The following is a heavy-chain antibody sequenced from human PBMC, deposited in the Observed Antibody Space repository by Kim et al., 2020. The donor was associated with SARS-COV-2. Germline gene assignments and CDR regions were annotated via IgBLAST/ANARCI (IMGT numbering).Heavy chain of an antibody. J-gene: IGHJ4*02. D-gene: IGHD4-17*01. V-gene: IGHV4-59*09. CDR2: ST. Sequence: STNYHPSLQSRVTISVDTSKNQFSLKLSSVTAADTAVYYCARGGGDYFDYWGQGTLVTVSS. CDR3: ARGGGDYFDY.